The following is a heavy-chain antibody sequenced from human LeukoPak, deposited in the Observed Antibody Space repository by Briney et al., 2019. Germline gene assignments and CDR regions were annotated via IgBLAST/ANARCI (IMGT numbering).Heavy chain of an antibody. V-gene: IGHV4-39*01. CDR2: IYYSGST. J-gene: IGHJ4*02. CDR1: GGSISSSSYY. CDR3: ARRVVVVVPAASYYFDY. Sequence: PSETLSLTCTVPGGSISSSSYYWSWIRQPPGKGLEWIGSIYYSGSTYYNPSLKSRVTISVDTSKNQFSLKLSSVTAADTAVYYCARRVVVVVPAASYYFDYWGQGTLVTVSS. D-gene: IGHD2-2*01.